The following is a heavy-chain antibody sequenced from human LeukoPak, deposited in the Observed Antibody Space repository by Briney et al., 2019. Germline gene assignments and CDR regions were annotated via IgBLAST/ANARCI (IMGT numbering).Heavy chain of an antibody. D-gene: IGHD6-13*01. J-gene: IGHJ5*02. CDR2: ISAYNGNT. V-gene: IGHV1-18*01. Sequence: ASVKVSCKASGYTFTSYGISWVRQAPGQGLEWMGWISAYNGNTNYAQKFQGRVTITADESTSTAYMELSSLRSEDTAVYYCASKNRSSWIHSRPFDPWGQGTLVTVSS. CDR3: ASKNRSSWIHSRPFDP. CDR1: GYTFTSYG.